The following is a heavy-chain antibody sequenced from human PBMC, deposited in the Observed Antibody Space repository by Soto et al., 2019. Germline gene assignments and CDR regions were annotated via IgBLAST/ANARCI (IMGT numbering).Heavy chain of an antibody. CDR3: ARGQQAAIGDYYYHGLDV. D-gene: IGHD3-10*01. V-gene: IGHV3-73*01. CDR1: GFTFDRYG. CDR2: IRSRANNYAT. Sequence: PGGSLRLSCAASGFTFDRYGMHWVRQAPGKGLEWVGRIRSRANNYATSSGASVRGRFTFFRDDSKNMAYLQMNTLKTEDTAIYYCARGQQAAIGDYYYHGLDVWGQGTSVTVSS. J-gene: IGHJ6*02.